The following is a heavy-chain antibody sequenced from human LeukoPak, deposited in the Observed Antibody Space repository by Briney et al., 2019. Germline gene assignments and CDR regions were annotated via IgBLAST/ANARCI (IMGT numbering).Heavy chain of an antibody. Sequence: TSETLSLTCTVSGVSISTYYWSWVRQPPGKGLEWIGYIYYSGSTNYNPSLKSRVTISVDTSKNQFSLKLSSVTAADTAVYYCARVSGAGYDGRGVFDYWGQGTLVTVSS. J-gene: IGHJ4*02. D-gene: IGHD2-8*02. CDR2: IYYSGST. V-gene: IGHV4-59*01. CDR1: GVSISTYY. CDR3: ARVSGAGYDGRGVFDY.